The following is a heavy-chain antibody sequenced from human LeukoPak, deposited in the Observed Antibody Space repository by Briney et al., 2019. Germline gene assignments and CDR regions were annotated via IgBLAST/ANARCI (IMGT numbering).Heavy chain of an antibody. CDR2: IRYDGSNK. J-gene: IGHJ4*02. CDR3: ARAPYYDFDY. Sequence: GGSLRLSCAASGFTFSSYGMHWVRQAPGKGLEWVAFIRYDGSNKYYADSVKGRFTISRDNSKNTLYLQMNSLRAEDTAVYYCARAPYYDFDYWGQGTLVTVSS. CDR1: GFTFSSYG. D-gene: IGHD3-10*01. V-gene: IGHV3-30*02.